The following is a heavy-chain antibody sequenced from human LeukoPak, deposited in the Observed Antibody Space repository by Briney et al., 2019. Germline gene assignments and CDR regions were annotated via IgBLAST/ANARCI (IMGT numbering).Heavy chain of an antibody. D-gene: IGHD5-18*01. CDR1: GFTFSSYS. CDR3: ARDPGYSYAMDS. Sequence: GGSLRLSCAASGFTFSSYSMNWVRQAPGKGLEWISYISHGSIRIFYADFVEGRFTVSRDDAKNALYLQMNSPRVEDTAVYYCARDPGYSYAMDSWGQGTLVIVSS. V-gene: IGHV3-48*01. CDR2: ISHGSIRI. J-gene: IGHJ4*02.